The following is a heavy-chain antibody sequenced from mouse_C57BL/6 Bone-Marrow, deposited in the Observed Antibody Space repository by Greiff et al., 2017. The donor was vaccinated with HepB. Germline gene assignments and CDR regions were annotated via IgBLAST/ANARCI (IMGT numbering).Heavy chain of an antibody. Sequence: VQLQQSGAELARPGASVKLSCKASGYTFTSYGISWVKQRTGQGLEWIGEIYPRSGNTYYNEKFKGKATLTADKSSSTAYMELSSLTSEDSAVYFWARPSLLRYCDVWGTGTTVTVSS. CDR1: GYTFTSYG. J-gene: IGHJ1*03. V-gene: IGHV1-81*01. CDR3: ARPSLLRYCDV. CDR2: IYPRSGNT.